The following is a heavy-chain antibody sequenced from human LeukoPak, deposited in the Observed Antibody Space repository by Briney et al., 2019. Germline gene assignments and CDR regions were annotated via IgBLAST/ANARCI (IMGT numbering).Heavy chain of an antibody. J-gene: IGHJ4*02. D-gene: IGHD1-26*01. CDR3: TRDWELGY. CDR1: GSRFINYW. CDR2: IYSGDSNV. Sequence: GESLKIFCRASGSRFINYWIGWVRQMPGKGREGVGLIYSGDSNVRYSPSFQGQVTISADMSINTAYLQWSSLKTSDTAKYYCTRDWELGYWGQGTLVTVSS. V-gene: IGHV5-51*01.